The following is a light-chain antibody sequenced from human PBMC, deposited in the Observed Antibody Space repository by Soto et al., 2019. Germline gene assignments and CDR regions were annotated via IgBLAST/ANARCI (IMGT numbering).Light chain of an antibody. CDR1: QSINTW. V-gene: IGKV1-5*01. Sequence: TQLSQTPSTLSASIGDRVTITCRASQSINTWLAWYQQKPGKAPKLLIYDASSLENGVPSRFSGSGSGTEFTLTISSLQPDDFATYYCQQYNNYSGTYGQGTKV. CDR3: QQYNNYSGT. CDR2: DAS. J-gene: IGKJ1*01.